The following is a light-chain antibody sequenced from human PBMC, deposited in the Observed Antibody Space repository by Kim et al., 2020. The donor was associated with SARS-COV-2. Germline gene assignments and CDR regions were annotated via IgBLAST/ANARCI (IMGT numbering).Light chain of an antibody. Sequence: GQSVTIPCPGTRSDVGSYNRVSWYQQPPGTAPKLMIYEVSNRPSGVPDRFSGSKSGNTASLTISGLQADDEADYYCSSYTSSSTWVFGGGTQLTVL. CDR1: RSDVGSYNR. V-gene: IGLV2-18*02. J-gene: IGLJ3*02. CDR3: SSYTSSSTWV. CDR2: EVS.